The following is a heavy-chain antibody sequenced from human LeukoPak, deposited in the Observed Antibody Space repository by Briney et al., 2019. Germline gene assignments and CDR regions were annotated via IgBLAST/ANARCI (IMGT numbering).Heavy chain of an antibody. J-gene: IGHJ5*02. Sequence: MSSETLSVTCAVSGYSISSGYYWVWIRQPPGQGLEWIGSIYHSGSTYYNPSLKSRVTISVDTSKNQFSLKLSSVTAADTAVYYCARRITIFGVVIMDWFDPWGQGTLVTVSS. V-gene: IGHV4-38-2*01. CDR2: IYHSGST. D-gene: IGHD3-3*01. CDR3: ARRITIFGVVIMDWFDP. CDR1: GYSISSGYY.